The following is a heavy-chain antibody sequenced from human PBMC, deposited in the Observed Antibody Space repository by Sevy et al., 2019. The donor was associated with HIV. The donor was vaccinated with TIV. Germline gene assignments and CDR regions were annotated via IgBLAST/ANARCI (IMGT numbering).Heavy chain of an antibody. D-gene: IGHD3-3*01. CDR1: GFTFSSYA. J-gene: IGHJ4*02. Sequence: GGCLRLSCAASGFTFSSYAMSWVRQAPGKGLEWVSAISGSGGSTYYADSVKGRFTISRDNSKNTLYLQMNSLRAEDTAVYYCAKGGDFWSGYYSYYFDYWGQGTLVTVSS. CDR3: AKGGDFWSGYYSYYFDY. V-gene: IGHV3-23*01. CDR2: ISGSGGST.